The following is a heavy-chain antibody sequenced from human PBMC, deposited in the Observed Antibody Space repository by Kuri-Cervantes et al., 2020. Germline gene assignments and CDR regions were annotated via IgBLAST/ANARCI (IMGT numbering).Heavy chain of an antibody. V-gene: IGHV3-30*03. Sequence: GGSLRLSCAASGFTFSSHGMHWVRQAPGKGLEWVAVVSYDGSHKCYADSVKGRFTISRDNSKNTLYLQMNSLRAEDTAVYYCARSFQRRCSSTSCLLYYYYSMDVWGQGTTVTVSS. CDR3: ARSFQRRCSSTSCLLYYYYSMDV. D-gene: IGHD2-2*01. CDR1: GFTFSSHG. J-gene: IGHJ6*02. CDR2: VSYDGSHK.